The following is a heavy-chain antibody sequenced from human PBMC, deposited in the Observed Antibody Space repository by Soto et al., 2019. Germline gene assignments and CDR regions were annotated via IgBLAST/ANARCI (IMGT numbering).Heavy chain of an antibody. V-gene: IGHV1-8*01. D-gene: IGHD2-2*01. CDR2: MNPNSGNT. CDR1: GYTFTSYD. CDR3: ARAKDIVAVPAATHYYSYYGMDV. J-gene: IGHJ6*02. Sequence: GPVKVSCKASGYTFTSYDINWVRQATGQGLEWMGWMNPNSGNTGYAQKFQGRVTMTRNTSISTAYMELSSLRSEDTAVYYCARAKDIVAVPAATHYYSYYGMDVWGQGTTVTVPS.